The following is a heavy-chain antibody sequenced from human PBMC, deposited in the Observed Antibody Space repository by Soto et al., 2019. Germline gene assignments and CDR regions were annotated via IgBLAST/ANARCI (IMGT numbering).Heavy chain of an antibody. CDR2: IIPIFGTA. J-gene: IGHJ2*01. D-gene: IGHD5-12*01. Sequence: QVQLVQSGAEVKKPGSSVTVSCKASGGTFSSYTISWVRQAPGQGLEWMGGIIPIFGTANYAQKFQGRVTITSDESTSTAYMELSSLRSEDTAVYSCARGNHRWLQLWYFDLWGRGTLVTVS. CDR1: GGTFSSYT. V-gene: IGHV1-69*05. CDR3: ARGNHRWLQLWYFDL.